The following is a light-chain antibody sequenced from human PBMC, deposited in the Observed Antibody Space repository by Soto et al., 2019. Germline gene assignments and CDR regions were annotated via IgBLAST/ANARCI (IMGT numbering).Light chain of an antibody. CDR2: GAS. CDR1: QGISSN. CDR3: QQHNAYPPWT. J-gene: IGKJ1*01. V-gene: IGKV1-9*01. Sequence: QLTQSPSSQSESAGHRVTITCQGSQGISSNLAWYQQQPGRAPTLLIFGASTLQSGVPSRFSGSGCGTAFTPTISSLQPEDFVTYFCQQHNAYPPWTFGQGTKVDIK.